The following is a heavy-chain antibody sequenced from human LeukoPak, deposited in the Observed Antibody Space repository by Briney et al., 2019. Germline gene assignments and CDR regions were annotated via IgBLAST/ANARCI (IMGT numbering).Heavy chain of an antibody. CDR1: GGSISSYY. V-gene: IGHV4-59*01. CDR3: ARGSSGWYGLFSF. Sequence: SPTLSLTCTVSGGSISSYYWSWIRQPPGKGLEWSGSIYYSGSTNYHPSLKSGVTISVDSCKNQCSLKLSSLTAVDAAVYYCARGSSGWYGLFSFWGQGTLVTVSS. CDR2: IYYSGST. J-gene: IGHJ4*02. D-gene: IGHD6-19*01.